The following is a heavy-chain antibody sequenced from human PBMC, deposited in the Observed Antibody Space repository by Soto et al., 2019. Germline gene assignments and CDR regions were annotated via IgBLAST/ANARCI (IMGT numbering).Heavy chain of an antibody. CDR3: AREDWPIAARSRYFDL. Sequence: GGSLRLSCAASGFPLSDHYMDWVRQAPGKGLEWVGRTRNKANSYTTEYAASVKGRFTISRDDSKNSLYLQMNSLKTEDTAVYYCAREDWPIAARSRYFDLWGRGTLVTVSS. CDR2: TRNKANSYTT. CDR1: GFPLSDHY. J-gene: IGHJ2*01. D-gene: IGHD6-6*01. V-gene: IGHV3-72*01.